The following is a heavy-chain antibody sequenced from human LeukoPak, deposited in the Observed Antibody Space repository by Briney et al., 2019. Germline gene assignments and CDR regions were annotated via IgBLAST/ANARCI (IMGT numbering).Heavy chain of an antibody. D-gene: IGHD3-3*01. J-gene: IGHJ5*02. CDR1: GGSFSGDF. V-gene: IGHV4-34*01. CDR2: INHGGST. Sequence: SETLSLTCAVHGGSFSGDFWSWIRQSPGKGLEWIGEINHGGSTTYNPSLQSRVTMSVDTSKNQFSLKLSSVTAADTAVYYCARGDTYYDFWSGLTPIYNWFDPWGQGTLVTVSS. CDR3: ARGDTYYDFWSGLTPIYNWFDP.